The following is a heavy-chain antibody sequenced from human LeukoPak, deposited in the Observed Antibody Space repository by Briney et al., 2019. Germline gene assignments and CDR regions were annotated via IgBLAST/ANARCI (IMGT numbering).Heavy chain of an antibody. J-gene: IGHJ4*02. CDR1: GFTFSSYS. V-gene: IGHV3-21*01. D-gene: IGHD1-26*01. CDR3: AASVGAIHFTSDY. CDR2: ISSSSSYI. Sequence: GGSLRLSCAASGFTFSSYSMNWVRQAPGKGLEWVSSISSSSSYIYYADSVKGRFTISRDNAKNSLYLQMNSLRAEDTAVYYCAASVGAIHFTSDYWGQGTLVTVSS.